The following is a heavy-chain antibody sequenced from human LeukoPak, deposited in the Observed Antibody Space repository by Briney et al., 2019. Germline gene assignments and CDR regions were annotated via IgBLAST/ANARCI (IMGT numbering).Heavy chain of an antibody. CDR2: IYGSGGGT. V-gene: IGHV3-23*01. CDR3: AKNYYGSGSYLYYFDY. J-gene: IGHJ4*02. Sequence: GGSLRLSCAAVGFTFRTYSMSWVRQAPGKGLEWVSGIYGSGGGTFYADSVKGRFTISRDNSKNTLYLQMNSLRAEDTAVYYCAKNYYGSGSYLYYFDYWGQGTLVTVSS. D-gene: IGHD3-10*01. CDR1: GFTFRTYS.